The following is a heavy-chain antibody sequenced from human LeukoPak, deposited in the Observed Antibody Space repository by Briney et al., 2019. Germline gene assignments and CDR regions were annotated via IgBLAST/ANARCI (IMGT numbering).Heavy chain of an antibody. CDR1: GGSMSYYY. D-gene: IGHD6-19*01. CDR3: ARGGYSSSGPFDY. V-gene: IGHV4-59*12. J-gene: IGHJ4*02. CDR2: IYYSGST. Sequence: PSHTLSLTCTVSGGSMSYYYWSWIRQPRGKGLEWIGYIYYSGSTNYNPSLKSRVTISVDTSKNQFSLKLSSVTAADTAVYYCARGGYSSSGPFDYWGQGTLVTVSS.